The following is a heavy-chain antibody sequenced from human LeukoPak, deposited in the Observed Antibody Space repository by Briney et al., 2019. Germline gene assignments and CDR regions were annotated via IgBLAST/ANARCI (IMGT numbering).Heavy chain of an antibody. CDR1: GFTFSSYA. J-gene: IGHJ4*02. D-gene: IGHD4-17*01. CDR3: ARDRVTTPLYYFDY. CDR2: ISYDGSNK. Sequence: GGSLRLSCAASGFTFSSYAMSWVRQAPGKGLEWVAVISYDGSNKYYADSVKGRFTISRDNSKNTLYLQMNSLRAEDTAVYYCARDRVTTPLYYFDYWGQGTLVTVSS. V-gene: IGHV3-30-3*01.